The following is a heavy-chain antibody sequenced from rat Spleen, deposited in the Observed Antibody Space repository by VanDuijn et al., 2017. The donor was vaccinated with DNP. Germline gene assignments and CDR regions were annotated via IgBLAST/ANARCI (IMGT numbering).Heavy chain of an antibody. V-gene: IGHV3-3*01. CDR2: INSAGST. Sequence: EVQLQESGPGLVRPSQSLSLTCSVTGYSITSSYRWNWIRKFPGNELEWMGYINSAGSTNYNPSLKSRISITRDTSNNQFFLQLKSVTTEDTATYYCARGNDDYYPNWYFDFWGPGTMVTVSS. J-gene: IGHJ1*01. CDR1: GYSITSSYR. CDR3: ARGNDDYYPNWYFDF. D-gene: IGHD1-12*03.